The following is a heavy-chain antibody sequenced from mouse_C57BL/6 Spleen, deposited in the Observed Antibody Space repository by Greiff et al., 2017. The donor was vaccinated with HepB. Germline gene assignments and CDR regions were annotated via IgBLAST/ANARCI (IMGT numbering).Heavy chain of an antibody. Sequence: QVQLQQPGAELVRPGSSVKLSCKASGYTFTSYWMDWVKQRPGQGLEWIGNIYPSDSETHYNQKFKDKATLTVDKSSSTAYMQLSSLTSEDSAVYYCARSYEYGGAYWGQGTLVTVSA. CDR3: ARSYEYGGAY. V-gene: IGHV1-61*01. D-gene: IGHD2-4*01. CDR2: IYPSDSET. CDR1: GYTFTSYW. J-gene: IGHJ3*01.